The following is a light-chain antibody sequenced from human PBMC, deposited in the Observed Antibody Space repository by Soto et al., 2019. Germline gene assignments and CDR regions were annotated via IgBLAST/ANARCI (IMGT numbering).Light chain of an antibody. CDR2: KAS. CDR3: QQYNSYWS. Sequence: DIQMTQSPSTLSASVGDRVTITCRASQSISSWLAWYQQKPGKAPKPLIYKASSLDSGVPSSFSGSGSWTEFTLTMRSLQPADFATYYGQQYNSYWSVGQGTKVEIK. CDR1: QSISSW. V-gene: IGKV1-5*03. J-gene: IGKJ1*01.